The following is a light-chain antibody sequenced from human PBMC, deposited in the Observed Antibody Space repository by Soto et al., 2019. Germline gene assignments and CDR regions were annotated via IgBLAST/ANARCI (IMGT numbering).Light chain of an antibody. CDR1: ESISRDY. Sequence: EIVLTQSPGPLSLSPGQRATLSCRARESISRDYLAWYQQRLGQAPRLLIYGASSGATGIPDRFSGSGSGTDFTLTISRLEPEDFAIYYCQQYGGVPYTFGQGTKLEIK. V-gene: IGKV3-20*01. J-gene: IGKJ2*01. CDR3: QQYGGVPYT. CDR2: GAS.